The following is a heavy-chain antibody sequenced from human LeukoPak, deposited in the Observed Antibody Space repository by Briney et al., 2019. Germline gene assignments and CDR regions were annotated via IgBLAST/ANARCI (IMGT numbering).Heavy chain of an antibody. J-gene: IGHJ4*02. CDR2: IYYIGST. Sequence: SETLSLTCTVSGGSISNYYWSWVRQPPGKGLEWIGCIYYIGSTNYNPSLKSRVTTSPDTSKNQFSLELSSVTAADTAVYYCARHGGAYSFDYWGQGTLVTVSS. CDR3: ARHGGAYSFDY. D-gene: IGHD4-11*01. CDR1: GGSISNYY. V-gene: IGHV4-59*08.